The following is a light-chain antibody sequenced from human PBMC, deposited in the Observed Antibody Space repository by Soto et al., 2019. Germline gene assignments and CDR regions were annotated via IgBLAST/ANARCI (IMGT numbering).Light chain of an antibody. V-gene: IGKV3-15*01. CDR3: QQYYNWPRT. CDR1: QSLGSD. CDR2: GAS. J-gene: IGKJ1*01. Sequence: MTQSPGTLSLSPGDTATLSCRASQSLGSDLAWYQQKPGQAPRLLIFGASARPTGIPARISGSGSGTEFTLTISSLRSEDFAVYFCQQYYNWPRTFGQGTKVDIK.